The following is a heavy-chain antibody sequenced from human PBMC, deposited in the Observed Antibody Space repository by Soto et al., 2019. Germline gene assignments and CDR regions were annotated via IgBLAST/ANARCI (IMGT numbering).Heavy chain of an antibody. Sequence: PGGSLSLSCAASGFTFSTTGMHWVRQAPGKGLEWVAMISHDGGVKHYTDSVKGRFTISRDTSNNTVYLQMNSLRPEDTAMYHCAKDLYGAGWYNYFDPWGQGTLVT. CDR2: ISHDGGVK. J-gene: IGHJ5*02. CDR3: AKDLYGAGWYNYFDP. D-gene: IGHD6-19*01. V-gene: IGHV3-30*18. CDR1: GFTFSTTG.